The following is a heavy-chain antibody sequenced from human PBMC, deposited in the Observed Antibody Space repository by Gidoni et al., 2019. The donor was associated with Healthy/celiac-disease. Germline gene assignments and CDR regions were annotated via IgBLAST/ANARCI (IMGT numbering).Heavy chain of an antibody. CDR3: ARDPGYSYGSGWFDP. D-gene: IGHD5-18*01. Sequence: QVQLVQSGAEVKKPGASGKVSCKASGYTCTSYAMHWVRQAPGQRLEWMGWINAGNGNTKSSQKFQGRVTITRDTSASTAYMELSSLRSEDTAVYYCARDPGYSYGSGWFDPWGQGTLVTVSS. J-gene: IGHJ5*02. CDR2: INAGNGNT. V-gene: IGHV1-3*01. CDR1: GYTCTSYA.